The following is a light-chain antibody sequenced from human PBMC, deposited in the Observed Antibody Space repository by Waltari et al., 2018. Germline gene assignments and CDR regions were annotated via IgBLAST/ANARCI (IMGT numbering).Light chain of an antibody. V-gene: IGLV3-1*01. J-gene: IGLJ1*01. CDR2: EDS. Sequence: SYELTQPSSVSVSPGETVSITCSGDKLGEKFVSWYQQRPGQSPVVVIDEDSKRPSGIPGRFAGSHSGNTATLTISGTQAMDEADYYCQTWDSRNAVFGSATKVTVL. CDR3: QTWDSRNAV. CDR1: KLGEKF.